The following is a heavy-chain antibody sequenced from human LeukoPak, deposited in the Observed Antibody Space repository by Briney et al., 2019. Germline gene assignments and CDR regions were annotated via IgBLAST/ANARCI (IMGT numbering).Heavy chain of an antibody. CDR3: ARLRMGMGSVDY. V-gene: IGHV4-38-2*01. CDR1: GYSISSGYY. J-gene: IGHJ4*02. CDR2: IYHSGST. Sequence: PSETLSLTCAVPGYSISSGYYWGWIRQPPGKGLEWIGSIYHSGSTYYNPSLKSRVTISVDTSKNQFSLKLSSVTAADTAVYYCARLRMGMGSVDYWGQGTLVTVSS. D-gene: IGHD7-27*01.